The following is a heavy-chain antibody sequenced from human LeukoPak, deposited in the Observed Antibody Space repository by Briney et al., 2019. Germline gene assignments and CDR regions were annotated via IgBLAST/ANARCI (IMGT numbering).Heavy chain of an antibody. J-gene: IGHJ4*02. CDR2: VNHSGST. CDR3: ARGPYYYDSSGYYYAPFDY. V-gene: IGHV4-34*01. D-gene: IGHD3-22*01. CDR1: GGSFSDYF. Sequence: TSETLSLTCAVYGGSFSDYFWTWTRQPPGMRLEWIGEVNHSGSTNYNPSLKSRVTISVDTSKNQFSLKLSSVTAADTAVYYCARGPYYYDSSGYYYAPFDYWGQGTLVTVSS.